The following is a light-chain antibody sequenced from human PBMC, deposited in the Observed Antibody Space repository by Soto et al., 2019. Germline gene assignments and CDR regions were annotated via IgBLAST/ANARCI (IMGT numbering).Light chain of an antibody. J-gene: IGKJ5*01. Sequence: DIVMTQSPLSLPVIPGEPASISCRSSQSLLHRNGYNYLDWYLQKPGQSPQLLIYLGSSRASGVPDRFSGSESGTDFTLRISRVEAEDVGIYYCMQGSHWPPITFGQGTRLEIK. CDR1: QSLLHRNGYNY. CDR3: MQGSHWPPIT. CDR2: LGS. V-gene: IGKV2-28*01.